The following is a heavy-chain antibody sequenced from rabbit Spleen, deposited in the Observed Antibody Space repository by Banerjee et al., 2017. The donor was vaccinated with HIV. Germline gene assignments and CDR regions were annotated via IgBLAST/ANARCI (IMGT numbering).Heavy chain of an antibody. J-gene: IGHJ6*01. D-gene: IGHD1-1*01. Sequence: QEQLVESGGGLVQPEGSLALTCTASGFSFTDKDVMCWVRQAPGKGLEWIACIYAGSSNNAYSATWAKGRFTISKTSSTTVTLQMTSLTAADTATYFCARDTSTSFSTYGMDLWGPGTLVTVS. V-gene: IGHV1S45*01. CDR1: GFSFTDKDV. CDR3: ARDTSTSFSTYGMDL. CDR2: IYAGSSNNA.